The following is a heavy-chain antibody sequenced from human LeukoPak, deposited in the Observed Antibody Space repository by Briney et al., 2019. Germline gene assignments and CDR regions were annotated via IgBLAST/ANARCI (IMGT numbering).Heavy chain of an antibody. Sequence: GGSLRLSCAASGFTFHEHDMHWVRQVPGKGLEWVSGISWNAKNIGYAFSVEGRFTISRDNTKNSLFLQMDSLRREDTALYYCVKDLSGESVYWGQGTLVTVSS. CDR2: ISWNAKNI. CDR3: VKDLSGESVY. V-gene: IGHV3-9*01. CDR1: GFTFHEHD. D-gene: IGHD7-27*01. J-gene: IGHJ4*02.